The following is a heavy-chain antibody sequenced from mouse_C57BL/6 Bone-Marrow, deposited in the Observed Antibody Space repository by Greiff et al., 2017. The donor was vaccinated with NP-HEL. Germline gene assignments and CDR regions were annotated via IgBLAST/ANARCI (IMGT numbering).Heavy chain of an antibody. CDR2: ISDGGSYT. CDR1: GFTFSSYA. V-gene: IGHV5-4*01. J-gene: IGHJ2*01. D-gene: IGHD1-1*01. Sequence: DVMLVESGGGLVKPGGSLKLSCAASGFTFSSYAMSWVRQTPEKRLEWVATISDGGSYTYYPDNVKGRFTISRDNAKNNLYLQMSHLKSEDTAMYYCARDGTTVVYFDYWGQGTTLTVSS. CDR3: ARDGTTVVYFDY.